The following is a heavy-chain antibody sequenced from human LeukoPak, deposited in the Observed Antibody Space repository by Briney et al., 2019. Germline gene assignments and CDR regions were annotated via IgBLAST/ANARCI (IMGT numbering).Heavy chain of an antibody. CDR1: GFTFSSYA. CDR2: ISGSGGST. CDR3: SKGKQWLALNDAFDI. Sequence: GGSLRLSCAASGFTFSSYAMSWVRQAPGKGLEWVSAISGSGGSTYYADSVKGRFTISRDNSKNTLYLQMNSLRAEDTAVYHCSKGKQWLALNDAFDIWGQGTMVTVSS. D-gene: IGHD6-19*01. J-gene: IGHJ3*02. V-gene: IGHV3-23*01.